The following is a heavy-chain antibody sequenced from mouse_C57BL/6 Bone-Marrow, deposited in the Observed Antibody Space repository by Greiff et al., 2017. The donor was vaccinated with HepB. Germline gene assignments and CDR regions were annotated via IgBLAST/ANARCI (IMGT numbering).Heavy chain of an antibody. CDR1: GYTFTSYW. CDR2: IDPSDSYT. Sequence: QVQLQQPGAELVRPGTSVKLSCKASGYTFTSYWMHWVKQRPGQGLEWIGVIDPSDSYTNYNQKFKGKATLTVDTSSSTAYMQLSSLTSEDSAVYYCARNGIEGYYGDYWGQGTTLTVSS. V-gene: IGHV1-59*01. CDR3: ARNGIEGYYGDY. D-gene: IGHD2-3*01. J-gene: IGHJ2*01.